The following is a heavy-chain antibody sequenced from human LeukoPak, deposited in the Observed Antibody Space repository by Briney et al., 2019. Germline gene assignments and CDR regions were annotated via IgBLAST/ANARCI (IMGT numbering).Heavy chain of an antibody. CDR1: GFTFDDYA. V-gene: IGHV3-9*01. CDR3: ATDIWSSGRGDFQH. J-gene: IGHJ1*01. Sequence: GGSLRLSCAASGFTFDDYAMHWVRQAPGKGLEWVSGISWNSGSIGYADSVKGRFTISRDNAKNSLYLQMNSLRAEDTALYYCATDIWSSGRGDFQHWGQGTLVTVSS. CDR2: ISWNSGSI. D-gene: IGHD6-25*01.